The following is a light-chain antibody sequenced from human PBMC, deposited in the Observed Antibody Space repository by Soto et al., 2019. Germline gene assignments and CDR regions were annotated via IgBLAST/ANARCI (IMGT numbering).Light chain of an antibody. Sequence: QSVLTQPASVSGSPGQSITISCTGTSSDVGGYNYVSWYQQHPGKAPKLMIYDVSNRPSGVSNRFSGSKSGNTASLTISGLQAEDEADSYCSSYTSSSTLFYVFVTGTKVTVL. J-gene: IGLJ1*01. CDR3: SSYTSSSTLFYV. V-gene: IGLV2-14*01. CDR2: DVS. CDR1: SSDVGGYNY.